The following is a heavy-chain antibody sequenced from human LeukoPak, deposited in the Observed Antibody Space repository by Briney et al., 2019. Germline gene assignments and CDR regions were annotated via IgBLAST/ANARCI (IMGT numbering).Heavy chain of an antibody. V-gene: IGHV3-30-3*01. CDR2: ISYDGSNK. J-gene: IGHJ4*02. CDR1: GFTFSSYA. D-gene: IGHD6-19*01. CDR3: ARDNTAVAGTIGY. Sequence: GRSLRLSCAASGFTFSSYAMHWVRQAPGKGLEWVAVISYDGSNKYYADSVKGRFTISRDNSKNTLYLQMNSLRAGDTAVYYCARDNTAVAGTIGYWGQGTLVTVSS.